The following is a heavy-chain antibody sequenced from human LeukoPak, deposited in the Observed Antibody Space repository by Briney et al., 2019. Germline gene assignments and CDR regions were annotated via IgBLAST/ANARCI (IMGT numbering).Heavy chain of an antibody. D-gene: IGHD6-13*01. CDR2: ISAYNGNT. Sequence: ASVKVSCKASCYTFTSYGISWVRQAPGQGLEWMGWISAYNGNTNYAQKLQGRVTMTTDTSTSTAYMELRSLRSDDTAVYYCARVPVSGYSSSWYGFGFNWFDPWGQGTLVTVSS. CDR3: ARVPVSGYSSSWYGFGFNWFDP. V-gene: IGHV1-18*01. J-gene: IGHJ5*02. CDR1: CYTFTSYG.